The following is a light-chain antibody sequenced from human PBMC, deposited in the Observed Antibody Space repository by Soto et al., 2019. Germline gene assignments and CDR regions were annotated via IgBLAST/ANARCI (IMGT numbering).Light chain of an antibody. CDR2: KVS. J-gene: IGKJ2*01. CDR3: MQGTHWPPYT. V-gene: IGKV2-30*01. CDR1: QSLAYSDGNTY. Sequence: DVVMTQSPLSLPVTLGQPASISCRSSQSLAYSDGNTYLNWFQQRPGQSPRSLIYKVSNRDSGVPERFSGSGSGTDVTLKISRVEADDVGVYYCMQGTHWPPYTFGQGTKLEIK.